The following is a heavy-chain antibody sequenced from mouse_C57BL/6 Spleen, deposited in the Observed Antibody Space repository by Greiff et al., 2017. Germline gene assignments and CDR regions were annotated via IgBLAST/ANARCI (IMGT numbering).Heavy chain of an antibody. CDR3: ARGIYDGSLGDAMDY. V-gene: IGHV1-52*01. CDR2: IDPSDSET. J-gene: IGHJ4*01. Sequence: QVQLQQPGAELVRPGSSVKLSCKASGYTFTSYWMHWVKQRPIQGLEWIGNIDPSDSETHYNQKFKDKATLTVDKSSSTAYMQLSSLTSEDSAVYYCARGIYDGSLGDAMDYWGQGTSVTVSS. D-gene: IGHD2-3*01. CDR1: GYTFTSYW.